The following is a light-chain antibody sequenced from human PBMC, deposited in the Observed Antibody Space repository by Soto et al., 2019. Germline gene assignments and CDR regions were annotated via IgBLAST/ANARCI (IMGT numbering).Light chain of an antibody. CDR2: EDS. CDR3: CSYAGSRSNFV. CDR1: SSDVGSYNL. Sequence: QSALTQPASVSGSPGQSITISCTGTSSDVGSYNLVSWYQQHPGKAPKLMIYEDSKRPSGVSNRFSGSKSGNTASLTISGLQAEDEADYYCCSYAGSRSNFVFGIGTKLTVL. J-gene: IGLJ1*01. V-gene: IGLV2-23*01.